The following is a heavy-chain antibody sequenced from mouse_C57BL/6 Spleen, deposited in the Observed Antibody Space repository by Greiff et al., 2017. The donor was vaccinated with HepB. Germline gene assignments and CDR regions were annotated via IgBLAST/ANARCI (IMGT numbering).Heavy chain of an antibody. J-gene: IGHJ2*01. Sequence: QVQLQQSGAELVRPGASVTLSCKASGYTFTDYEMHWVKQTPVHGLEWIGAIDPETGGTAYNQKFKGKAILTADKSSSTAYMELRSLTSEDSAVYYCTSSYYYGSKDYWGQGTTLTVSS. CDR2: IDPETGGT. CDR3: TSSYYYGSKDY. CDR1: GYTFTDYE. V-gene: IGHV1-15*01. D-gene: IGHD1-1*01.